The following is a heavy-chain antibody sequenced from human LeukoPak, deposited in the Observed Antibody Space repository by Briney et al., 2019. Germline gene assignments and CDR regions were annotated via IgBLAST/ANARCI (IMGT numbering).Heavy chain of an antibody. J-gene: IGHJ4*02. D-gene: IGHD2-2*01. V-gene: IGHV4-39*01. CDR3: ARRQRYPYYFNS. Sequence: PSETLSLTCTVSNASIATSSYYWGWIRQPPGKGLEWIGNIYYSGTTNYNPSLKGRVAFCLDTSKNQFSLKLTSVTAADTAVYYCARRQRYPYYFNSWGQGTLVTVSS. CDR2: IYYSGTT. CDR1: NASIATSSYY.